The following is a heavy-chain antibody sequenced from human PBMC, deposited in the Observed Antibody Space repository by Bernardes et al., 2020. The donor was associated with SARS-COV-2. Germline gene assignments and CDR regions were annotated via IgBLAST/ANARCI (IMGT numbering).Heavy chain of an antibody. J-gene: IGHJ4*02. CDR1: GFPFSERW. CDR3: VTDRNCSA. CDR2: INREGIGK. Sequence: GGSLRLSCAASGFPFSERWMTWARQAPGMGLEWVATINREGIGKHYVDSVQGRFSISRDNARNSLYLEMNGLRAEDTGVYYCVTDRNCSAWGLGTVVTVSS. D-gene: IGHD1-1*01. V-gene: IGHV3-7*04.